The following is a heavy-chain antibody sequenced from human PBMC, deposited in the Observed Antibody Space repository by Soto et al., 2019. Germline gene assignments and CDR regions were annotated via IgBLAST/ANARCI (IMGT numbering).Heavy chain of an antibody. CDR1: GFIFSSYS. V-gene: IGHV3-48*02. Sequence: GGSRRLSCQASGFIFSSYSMNGGGQAPGKGLGWVSYISSITSTIYYAGSAKGRFTISRDNAKNSLYLQMNSLRDEDTAVYFCARDGRARSAYSSDYYYFSGMDVWGQGTTVTVSS. CDR2: ISSITSTI. J-gene: IGHJ6*02. D-gene: IGHD3-3*01. CDR3: ARDGRARSAYSSDYYYFSGMDV.